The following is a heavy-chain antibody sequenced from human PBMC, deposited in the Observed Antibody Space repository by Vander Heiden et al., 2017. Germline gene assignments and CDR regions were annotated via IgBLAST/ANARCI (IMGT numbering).Heavy chain of an antibody. J-gene: IGHJ3*02. CDR3: ATAPGPNYYDSSGYSDAFDI. CDR1: AYTLTELS. CDR2: FDPEDGET. V-gene: IGHV1-24*01. D-gene: IGHD3-22*01. Sequence: QVPLVQSGAEVKKPRASVKVSCKVSAYTLTELSMTWVRQGPGKGLEWMGGFDPEDGETIYAQKFQGRVTMTEDTSTDTAYMELSSLRSEDTAVYYCATAPGPNYYDSSGYSDAFDIWGQGTMVTVSS.